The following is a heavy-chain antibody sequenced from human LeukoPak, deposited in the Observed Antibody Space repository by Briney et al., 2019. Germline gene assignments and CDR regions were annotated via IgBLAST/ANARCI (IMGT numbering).Heavy chain of an antibody. CDR2: IYQSGTT. J-gene: IGHJ6*03. D-gene: IGHD4-23*01. Sequence: SETLSLTCTVSDDSISSDYYWGWIRQPPGKGLEWIGSIYQSGTTHYTPSLKSRVTISVDTSKKNFSLKLSSVTAADTAVYYCARAAYGGNASPVDRYFYYMDVWGKGTTVTISS. CDR1: DDSISSDYY. V-gene: IGHV4-38-2*02. CDR3: ARAAYGGNASPVDRYFYYMDV.